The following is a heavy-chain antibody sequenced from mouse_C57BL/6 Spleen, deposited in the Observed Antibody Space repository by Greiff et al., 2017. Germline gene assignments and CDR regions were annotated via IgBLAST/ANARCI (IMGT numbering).Heavy chain of an antibody. V-gene: IGHV1-72*01. Sequence: QVQLQQPGAELVKPGASVKLSCKASGYTFTSYWMHWVKQRPGRGLEWIGRIAPNRGGTKYNEKFKSKATLTVDKPSSTAYMQLSSLTSEDSAVYYCAREGYYYGSRSYWYFDVGGTGTTVTVSS. CDR3: AREGYYYGSRSYWYFDV. CDR2: IAPNRGGT. CDR1: GYTFTSYW. J-gene: IGHJ1*03. D-gene: IGHD1-1*01.